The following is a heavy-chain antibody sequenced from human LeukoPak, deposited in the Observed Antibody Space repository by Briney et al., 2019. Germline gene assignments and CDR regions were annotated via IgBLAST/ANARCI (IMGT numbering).Heavy chain of an antibody. D-gene: IGHD2-21*02. CDR3: AKDICGGDCGIHFDI. Sequence: PGGSLRLSCAASGFTFSSYSMNWVRQAPGKGLEWVSGISWNSGSIGYADSVKGRFTISRDNAKNSLYLQMNSLRAEDTALYYCAKDICGGDCGIHFDIWGQGTMVTVSS. CDR1: GFTFSSYS. V-gene: IGHV3-9*01. J-gene: IGHJ3*02. CDR2: ISWNSGSI.